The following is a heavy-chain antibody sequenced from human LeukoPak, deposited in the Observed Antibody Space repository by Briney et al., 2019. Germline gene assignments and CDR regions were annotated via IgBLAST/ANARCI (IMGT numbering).Heavy chain of an antibody. Sequence: SETQSLTCTVSGDSVSNYYWSWIRQSRGKGLECIGYIYYTETSYNPSLKSGVTISADTSKNQFSLKLYSVTAADTAVYYCATRKLGNDYWGQGTLVTVSS. CDR2: IYYTET. CDR3: ATRKLGNDY. D-gene: IGHD1-1*01. V-gene: IGHV4-59*02. CDR1: GDSVSNYY. J-gene: IGHJ4*02.